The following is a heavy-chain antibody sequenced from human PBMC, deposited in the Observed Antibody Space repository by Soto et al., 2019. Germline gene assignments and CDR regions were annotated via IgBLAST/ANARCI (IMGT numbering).Heavy chain of an antibody. CDR3: ARAGGPSDIWSGYYSDQTEWFDP. D-gene: IGHD3-3*01. CDR1: GGSISSYY. J-gene: IGHJ5*02. V-gene: IGHV4-59*01. CDR2: IYYSGST. Sequence: SETLSLTCTVSGGSISSYYWSWLRQPPGKGLEWIGYIYYSGSTNYNPSLKSRVTISVDTSKNQFSLKLSSVTAADTAVYYCARAGGPSDIWSGYYSDQTEWFDPWGQGTLVTVS.